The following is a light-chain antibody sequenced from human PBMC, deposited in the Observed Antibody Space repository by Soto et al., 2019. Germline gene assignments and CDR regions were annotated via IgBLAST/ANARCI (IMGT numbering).Light chain of an antibody. V-gene: IGKV3-20*01. Sequence: EIVLTQSPGTLSLSPGERATLSCRASQSVSSSYLAWYQQKPGQAPRLLIYGASSRATGIPDRFSGSGSGTDFTLTISRLEPDDFAVYYCQQYGSSPTFGGGPKVAIK. CDR2: GAS. CDR1: QSVSSSY. CDR3: QQYGSSPT. J-gene: IGKJ4*01.